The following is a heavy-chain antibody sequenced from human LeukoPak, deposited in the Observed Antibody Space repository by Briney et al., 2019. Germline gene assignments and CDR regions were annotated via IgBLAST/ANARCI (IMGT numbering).Heavy chain of an antibody. CDR1: GFTFGGYW. V-gene: IGHV3-7*01. CDR3: ARITWTGVAY. D-gene: IGHD3/OR15-3a*01. Sequence: GGSLRLSCAASGFTFGGYWMSWVRQAPGKGLQWVADINESGSQKFVVDSVKGRFTVSRDNARNSLYLHMNSLRVEDTATYYCARITWTGVAYWGQGTLVTVSS. CDR2: INESGSQK. J-gene: IGHJ4*02.